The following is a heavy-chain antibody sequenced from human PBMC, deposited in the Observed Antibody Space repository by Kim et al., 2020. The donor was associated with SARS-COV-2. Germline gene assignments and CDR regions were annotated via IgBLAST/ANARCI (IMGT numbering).Heavy chain of an antibody. J-gene: IGHJ6*02. Sequence: SETLSLTCAVYGGSFSGYYWSWIRQPPGKGLEWIGEINHSGSTNYNPSLKSRVTISVDTSKNQFSLKLSSVTAADTAVYYCAGTVRIWFGELQRGYYYYGMDVWGQGTTVTVSS. CDR1: GGSFSGYY. D-gene: IGHD3-10*01. CDR2: INHSGST. V-gene: IGHV4-34*01. CDR3: AGTVRIWFGELQRGYYYYGMDV.